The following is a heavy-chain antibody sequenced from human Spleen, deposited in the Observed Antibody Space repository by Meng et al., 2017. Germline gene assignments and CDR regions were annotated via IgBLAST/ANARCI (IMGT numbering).Heavy chain of an antibody. CDR2: IYHSGST. D-gene: IGHD1-26*01. J-gene: IGHJ5*02. CDR1: GGSISSSNW. V-gene: IGHV4-4*02. CDR3: ARALEWELPLTQSNWFDP. Sequence: GSLRLSCAVSGGSISSSNWWSWVRQPPGKGLEWIGEIYHSGSTNYNPSLKSRVTISVDKSKNQFSLKLSSVTAADTAVYYCARALEWELPLTQSNWFDPWGQGTLVTVSS.